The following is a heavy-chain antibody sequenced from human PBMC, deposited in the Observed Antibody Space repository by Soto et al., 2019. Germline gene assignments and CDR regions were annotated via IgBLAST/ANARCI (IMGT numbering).Heavy chain of an antibody. J-gene: IGHJ6*02. CDR2: IIPIFGTA. V-gene: IGHV1-69*01. CDR3: ARAGYYYDSSGYYYYGMDV. CDR1: GGTFSSYA. D-gene: IGHD3-22*01. Sequence: QVQLVQSGAEVKKPGSSVKVSCKASGGTFSSYAISWVRQAPGQGLEWMGGIIPIFGTANYAQKFQGRVMITADESTSTDYMELSSLRSEDTAVYYCARAGYYYDSSGYYYYGMDVWGQGTTVTVSS.